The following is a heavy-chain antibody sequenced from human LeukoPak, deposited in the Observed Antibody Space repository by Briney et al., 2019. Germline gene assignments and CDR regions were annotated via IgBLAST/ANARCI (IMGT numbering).Heavy chain of an antibody. Sequence: SETLSLTCTVSGGSISSGDYYWSWIRQPPGKGLEWIGYINYSGSTYYNPSLKSRVTISVDTSKNQFSLKLSSVTAADTAVYYCARTQGNDAFDIWGQGTMVTVSS. CDR3: ARTQGNDAFDI. V-gene: IGHV4-30-4*08. CDR1: GGSISSGDYY. CDR2: INYSGST. J-gene: IGHJ3*02. D-gene: IGHD1-1*01.